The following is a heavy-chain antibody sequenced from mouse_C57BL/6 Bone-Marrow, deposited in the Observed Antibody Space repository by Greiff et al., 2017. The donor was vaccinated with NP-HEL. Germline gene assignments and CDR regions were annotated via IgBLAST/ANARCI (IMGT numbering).Heavy chain of an antibody. CDR3: TRPITTVVAGYWYFDV. CDR1: GYTFTSYC. CDR2: IYPGNGDT. V-gene: IGHV1-5*01. D-gene: IGHD1-1*01. Sequence: EVQLQQSGTVLAKPGASVKMSCKTSGYTFTSYCMHWVKQRPGQGLEWIGAIYPGNGDTSYNQKFKGKAKMTAVTSASTAYMELSSLTTEDSAVYYCTRPITTVVAGYWYFDVWGTGTTVTVSS. J-gene: IGHJ1*03.